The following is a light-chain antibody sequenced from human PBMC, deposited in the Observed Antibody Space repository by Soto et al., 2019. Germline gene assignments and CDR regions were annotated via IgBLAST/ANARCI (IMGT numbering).Light chain of an antibody. CDR3: CSYAGSYTLV. Sequence: QSALTQPRSVSGSPGQSVTISCTGTGSDIGDSNYVSWYQQHPGKAPKLLIYDVTRRPSGVPDRFSGSKSGNTASLTISGLQAEDEADYFCCSYAGSYTLVFGGGTKLTVL. J-gene: IGLJ2*01. CDR1: GSDIGDSNY. V-gene: IGLV2-11*01. CDR2: DVT.